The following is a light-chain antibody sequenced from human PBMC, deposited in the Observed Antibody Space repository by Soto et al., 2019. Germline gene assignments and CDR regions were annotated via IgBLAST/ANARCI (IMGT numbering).Light chain of an antibody. CDR3: QQYGSSPRT. Sequence: EIVLTRSPGTLSLPPGERATLSCRASQSVSSSYLAGSQQTADQAPTLLIYGASSRATGIPDRFSGSGSGTDFTLTISRLEPEDFGLYYCQQYGSSPRTFGQGTKVDI. CDR2: GAS. J-gene: IGKJ1*01. V-gene: IGKV3-20*01. CDR1: QSVSSSY.